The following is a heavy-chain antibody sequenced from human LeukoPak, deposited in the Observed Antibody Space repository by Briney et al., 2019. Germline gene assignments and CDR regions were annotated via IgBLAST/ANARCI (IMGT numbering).Heavy chain of an antibody. CDR3: ARDRGGSWREYYYYYYMDV. J-gene: IGHJ6*03. CDR2: IYTSGST. D-gene: IGHD6-13*01. V-gene: IGHV4-61*02. CDR1: GGSISSGSYY. Sequence: SETLSLTCTVSGGSISSGSYYWSWIRQPAGKGLEWIGRIYTSGSTNYNPSLKSRVTISVDTSKDQFSLKLSSVTAADTAVYYCARDRGGSWREYYYYYYMDVWDKGPTVTISS.